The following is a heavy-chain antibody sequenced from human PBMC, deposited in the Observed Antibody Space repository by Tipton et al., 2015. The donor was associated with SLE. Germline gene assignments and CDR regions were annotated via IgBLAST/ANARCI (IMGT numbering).Heavy chain of an antibody. CDR2: IHNGGTT. D-gene: IGHD2/OR15-2a*01. CDR1: GFPFGSYA. V-gene: IGHV3-23*03. J-gene: IGHJ6*02. CDR3: AGDSQYHYYGMDV. Sequence: SLRLSCAASGFPFGSYAFSWVRQAPGKGLEWVSIIHNGGTTYYADSVKGRFTISRDNSKNTLYLQMNSLRAEDTAVYYCAGDSQYHYYGMDVWGQGTTVTVSS.